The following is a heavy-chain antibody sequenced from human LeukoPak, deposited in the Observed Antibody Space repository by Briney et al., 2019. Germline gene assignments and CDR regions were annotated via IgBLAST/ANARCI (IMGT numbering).Heavy chain of an antibody. CDR3: ASARGYQFRYGMDV. V-gene: IGHV3-48*04. J-gene: IGHJ6*02. D-gene: IGHD5-18*01. Sequence: HPGGSLRLSCAASGFTFSSYSMNWVRQAPGKGLEWVSYISSSSSTIYYADSVKGRFTISRDNAKNSLYLQMNSLRAEDTAVYYCASARGYQFRYGMDVWGQGTTVTVSS. CDR1: GFTFSSYS. CDR2: ISSSSSTI.